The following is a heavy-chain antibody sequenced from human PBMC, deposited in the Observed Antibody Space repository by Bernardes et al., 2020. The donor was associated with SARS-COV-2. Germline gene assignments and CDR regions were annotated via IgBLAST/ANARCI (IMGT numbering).Heavy chain of an antibody. CDR2: ISYDGKEK. J-gene: IGHJ4*02. CDR1: GISFSSYG. Sequence: GSLSLSGAASGISFSSYGFHWVRQAPGKGLEWVAAISYDGKEKYYGDSVKGRFTLSRENSRNTVYLQMDSLTTEDTAVYHCARDTMTTYFDYWGQGTLVIVSS. CDR3: ARDTMTTYFDY. V-gene: IGHV3-30*03. D-gene: IGHD3-22*01.